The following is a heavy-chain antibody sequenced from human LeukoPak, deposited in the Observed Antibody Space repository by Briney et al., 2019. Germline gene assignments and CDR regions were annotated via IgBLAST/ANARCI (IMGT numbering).Heavy chain of an antibody. J-gene: IGHJ4*02. V-gene: IGHV3-74*01. CDR2: FNSDGSST. Sequence: AGGSLRLSCAASGFTFSSYSMNWVRQAPGKGLVWVSRFNSDGSSTTYADSVKGRFTISRDNAKNTLYPQMNSLRAEDTAVYYCARDNPITMIEDYWGQGTLVTVSS. D-gene: IGHD3-22*01. CDR1: GFTFSSYS. CDR3: ARDNPITMIEDY.